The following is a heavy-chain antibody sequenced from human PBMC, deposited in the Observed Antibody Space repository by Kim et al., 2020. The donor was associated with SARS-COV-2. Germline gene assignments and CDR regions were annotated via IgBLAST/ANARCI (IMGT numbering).Heavy chain of an antibody. J-gene: IGHJ5*02. CDR2: IYHSGST. D-gene: IGHD4-17*01. Sequence: SETLSLTCTVSGYSISSGYYWGWIRQPPGKGLEWIGGIYHSGSTYYNPSLKSRVTISVDTSKNQFSLKLSSVTAAATAVYYCSRGLNGDYLRWFDPWGQG. V-gene: IGHV4-38-2*02. CDR3: SRGLNGDYLRWFDP. CDR1: GYSISSGYY.